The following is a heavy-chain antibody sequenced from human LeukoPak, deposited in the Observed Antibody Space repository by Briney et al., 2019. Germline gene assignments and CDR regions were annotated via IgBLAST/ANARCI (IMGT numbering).Heavy chain of an antibody. CDR1: GGSISSSNW. J-gene: IGHJ4*02. V-gene: IGHV4-4*02. CDR2: IYHSGST. D-gene: IGHD3-10*01. Sequence: SETLSLTCAVSGGSISSSNWWSWVRQPPGKGLEWIGEIYHSGSTNYNPSLKSRVTISVDKSKNQFSLKLSSVTAADTAVYYCARVNGYGITMVRGPLDYWGQGTLVTVSS. CDR3: ARVNGYGITMVRGPLDY.